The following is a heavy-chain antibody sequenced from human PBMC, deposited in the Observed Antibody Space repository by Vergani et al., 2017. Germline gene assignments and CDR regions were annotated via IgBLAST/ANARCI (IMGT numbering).Heavy chain of an antibody. V-gene: IGHV3-7*03. J-gene: IGHJ4*02. D-gene: IGHD4-17*01. Sequence: EVQLVESGGGLVQPGGSLRLSCAASGFTFSSYWMNWVRQAPGKGLEWVANIKQDGSERYYVDSVKGRFTISRDNAKNSLYLQMNSLRVEDTAVYYCARGGPTTVTTRDYWGQGTLVTVSS. CDR1: GFTFSSYW. CDR3: ARGGPTTVTTRDY. CDR2: IKQDGSER.